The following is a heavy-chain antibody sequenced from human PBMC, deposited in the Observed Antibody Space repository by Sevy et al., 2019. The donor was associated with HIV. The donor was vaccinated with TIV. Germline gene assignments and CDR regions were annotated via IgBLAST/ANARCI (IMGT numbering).Heavy chain of an antibody. CDR1: GFTFSTYN. CDR3: ARSWEQQLHDAFDI. CDR2: ITFSSNYI. D-gene: IGHD6-13*01. J-gene: IGHJ3*02. V-gene: IGHV3-21*04. Sequence: GGYLRLSCAASGFTFSTYNMNCVRQAPGKGLEWVSSITFSSNYIYYADSVKGRFTISRDNAKNSLYLQMNSLRAEDTAVYYCARSWEQQLHDAFDIWGQGTPVTVSS.